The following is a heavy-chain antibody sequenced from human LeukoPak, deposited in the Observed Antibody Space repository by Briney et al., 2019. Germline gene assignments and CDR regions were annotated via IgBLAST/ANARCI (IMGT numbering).Heavy chain of an antibody. J-gene: IGHJ6*04. V-gene: IGHV4-59*01. CDR1: GGSISSYY. CDR2: VYYSGRT. CDR3: SRTFNECYSYYVMLL. Sequence: SETLSLTRTVSGGSISSYYWSCITQPLGKGLEWIGYVYYSGRTNYNPSLKSRVTISVDTSKNQFSLKLSSVTAADTAVYYCSRTFNECYSYYVMLLGAEGTTVTVSS. D-gene: IGHD3-16*01.